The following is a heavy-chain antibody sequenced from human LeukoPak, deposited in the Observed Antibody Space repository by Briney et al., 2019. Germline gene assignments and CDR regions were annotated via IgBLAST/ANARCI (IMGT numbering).Heavy chain of an antibody. CDR2: IYPGDSDT. CDR3: ARRQAVAGTPGTTPFFDY. Sequence: GESLKISCKGSGYTFTSYWIGWVRQMPGKGLEWMGIIYPGDSDTRYSPSFQGQVTISADKSISTAYLQWSSLKASDTAMYYCARRQAVAGTPGTTPFFDYWGQGTLVTVSS. D-gene: IGHD1-1*01. J-gene: IGHJ4*02. CDR1: GYTFTSYW. V-gene: IGHV5-51*01.